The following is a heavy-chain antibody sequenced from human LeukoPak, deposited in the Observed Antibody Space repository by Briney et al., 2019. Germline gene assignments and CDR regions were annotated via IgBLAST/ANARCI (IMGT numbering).Heavy chain of an antibody. CDR2: INPHSGGT. J-gene: IGHJ6*02. Sequence: ASVKVSCKTFGYTITGYYIHWVRQAPGQGLEWMGRINPHSGGTNYAQKFQGRVTMTRDMSISTAYMELSRLRSDETAVYYCARAALWFGELLDGMDVWGQGTTVTVSS. CDR3: ARAALWFGELLDGMDV. V-gene: IGHV1-2*06. D-gene: IGHD3-10*01. CDR1: GYTITGYY.